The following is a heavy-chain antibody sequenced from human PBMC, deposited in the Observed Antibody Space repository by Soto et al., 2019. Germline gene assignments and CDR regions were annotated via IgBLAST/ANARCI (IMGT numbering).Heavy chain of an antibody. CDR1: GGTFXSYT. D-gene: IGHD3-10*01. CDR2: IIPILGIA. V-gene: IGHV1-69*04. CDR3: ARDLWEYYGSGSYYPLDYYYGMDV. J-gene: IGHJ6*02. Sequence: SVKVSCKASGGTFXSYTICWVRQAPGQGLEWMGRIIPILGIANYAQKFQGRVTITADKSTSTAYMELSSLRSEDTAVYYCARDLWEYYGSGSYYPLDYYYGMDVWGQGTTVTVS.